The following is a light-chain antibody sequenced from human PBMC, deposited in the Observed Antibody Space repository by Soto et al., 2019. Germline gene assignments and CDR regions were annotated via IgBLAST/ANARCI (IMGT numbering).Light chain of an antibody. CDR1: SSNIGSGT. CDR2: NNS. Sequence: QAVVTQPPSASGTPGQRVTISCSGSSSNIGSGTVNWYQQLPGAAPKLLIYNNSQRPSGVPDRFSGSKSGTSASLAISGLQSEDEADYYCASWDVTLNGLYVFGPGTKLTVL. V-gene: IGLV1-44*01. J-gene: IGLJ1*01. CDR3: ASWDVTLNGLYV.